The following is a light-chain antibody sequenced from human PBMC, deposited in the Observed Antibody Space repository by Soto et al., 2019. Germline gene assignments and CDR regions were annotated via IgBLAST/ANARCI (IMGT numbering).Light chain of an antibody. J-gene: IGKJ1*01. CDR2: DAS. CDR3: QQFHYWWT. V-gene: IGKV3-15*01. Sequence: EIVMTQSPATLSVSPGERATLSCRASENIDNKLVWYQQKPGQVPRLLIYDASTRATGIPARFSGSGSGTEFTLTISSLHSEDFAFYYCQQFHYWWTFGQGTKVEIK. CDR1: ENIDNK.